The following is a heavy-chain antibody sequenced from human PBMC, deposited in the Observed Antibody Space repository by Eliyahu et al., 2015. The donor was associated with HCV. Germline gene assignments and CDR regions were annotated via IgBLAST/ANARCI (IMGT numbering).Heavy chain of an antibody. CDR1: IHFQXXL. J-gene: IGHJ6*03. CDR3: TTGAPGGFDYYLDV. V-gene: IGHV3-15*01. D-gene: IGHD3-10*01. Sequence: EVQLVESGGGLVKPGGSXRLWIHFQXXLDXLGPPGSRXELDELEWIGRIKSKTDGGTTDYAAPVKGRFTISRDDSKSTLYLQMNSLKTEDTAVYYCTTGAPGGFDYYLDVWGQGTTVTVSS. CDR2: IKSKTDGGTT.